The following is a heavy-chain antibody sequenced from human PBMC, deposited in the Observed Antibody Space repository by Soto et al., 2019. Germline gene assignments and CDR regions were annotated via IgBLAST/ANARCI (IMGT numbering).Heavy chain of an antibody. CDR2: ISYDGSNT. CDR3: AKVSGCGGCSCYLGWFDP. Sequence: QVQLVESGGGVVQPGRSLRLSCAASGFSFSNYGMHWVRQAPGKGLEWVAVISYDGSNTTVADSLKGRFIISRDNSKNTLFLQINGRRVEDTAVYYCAKVSGCGGCSCYLGWFDPWGQGTLVTVSS. J-gene: IGHJ5*02. V-gene: IGHV3-30*18. D-gene: IGHD2-15*01. CDR1: GFSFSNYG.